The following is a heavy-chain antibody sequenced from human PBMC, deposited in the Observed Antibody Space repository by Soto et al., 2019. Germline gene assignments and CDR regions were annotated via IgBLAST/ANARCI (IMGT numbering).Heavy chain of an antibody. CDR3: ARVGGDDFGDSGGFDY. CDR2: IYYSVRT. CDR1: GGSIRDYV. D-gene: IGHD4-17*01. Sequence: XGTLSLTCTVSGGSIRDYVWTWIRQPPGKGLEWIGYIYYSVRTNYNPSLKSRVSISVDTSKNHFSLQLRSVTAADTAVYYCARVGGDDFGDSGGFDYWGQGTLVTVPS. J-gene: IGHJ4*02. V-gene: IGHV4-59*01.